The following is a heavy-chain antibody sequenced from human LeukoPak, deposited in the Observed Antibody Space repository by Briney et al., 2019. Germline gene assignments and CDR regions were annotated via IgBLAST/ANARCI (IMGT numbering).Heavy chain of an antibody. CDR2: INAGNGNT. V-gene: IGHV1-3*01. Sequence: ASVKVSCKASGYTFTSYAIHWVRQAPGQGLEWMGWINAGNGNTKYSQKFQGRVTITRDTSATTAYMELSSLRSEDTAVYYCAISHTDILTGYYWRLGWFDPWGQGTLVTVSS. D-gene: IGHD3-9*01. CDR1: GYTFTSYA. CDR3: AISHTDILTGYYWRLGWFDP. J-gene: IGHJ5*02.